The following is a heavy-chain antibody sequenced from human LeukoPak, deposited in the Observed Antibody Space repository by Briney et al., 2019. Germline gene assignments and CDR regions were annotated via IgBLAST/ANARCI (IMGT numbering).Heavy chain of an antibody. V-gene: IGHV3-53*05. D-gene: IGHD5-18*01. CDR1: GFTVSSNY. CDR2: IYSGGRT. CDR3: ASGTSDTPMAAFDY. Sequence: GGSLRLSCAASGFTVSSNYMSWVRQAPGKGLEWVSVIYSGGRTFYADSVRGRFTISRDNSKNTLYLQMNSLRAEDTAVYYCASGTSDTPMAAFDYWGQGTLVTVSS. J-gene: IGHJ4*02.